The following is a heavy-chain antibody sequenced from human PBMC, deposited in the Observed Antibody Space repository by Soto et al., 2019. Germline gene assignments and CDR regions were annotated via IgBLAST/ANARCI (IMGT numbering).Heavy chain of an antibody. CDR1: GFTFSSYG. CDR2: SSATGAGT. Sequence: GGSLRLSCAASGFTFSSYGMTWVRQAPGKGLEWVSFSSATGAGTYYAGSVKGRVTMTRDTSISTAYMELSRLRSDDTAVYYCATYSSSSLDYWGQGTLVTVSS. CDR3: ATYSSSSLDY. V-gene: IGHV3-23*01. D-gene: IGHD6-6*01. J-gene: IGHJ4*02.